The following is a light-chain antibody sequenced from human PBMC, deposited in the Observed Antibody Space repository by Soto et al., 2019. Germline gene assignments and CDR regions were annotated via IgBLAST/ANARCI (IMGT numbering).Light chain of an antibody. CDR2: DAS. V-gene: IGKV3-11*01. CDR3: QQRSNWPPSWT. CDR1: QSVSSY. Sequence: EIVLTQSPATLSLSPAEIATLSCRASQSVSSYLAWYQQTPGQAPRLLIYDASNRAPGIPARFSGSGSGTDFTLTISCLEPEDFAVYYCQQRSNWPPSWTFGQGTKVEI. J-gene: IGKJ1*01.